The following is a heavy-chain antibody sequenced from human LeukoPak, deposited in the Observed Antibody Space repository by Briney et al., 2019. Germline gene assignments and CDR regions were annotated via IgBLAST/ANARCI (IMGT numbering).Heavy chain of an antibody. J-gene: IGHJ4*02. V-gene: IGHV3-21*01. CDR1: GFTFSFYT. CDR3: ARAPSCSTTTCYVDC. D-gene: IGHD2-2*01. CDR2: ISSSSTYI. Sequence: GSLRLSCEASGFTFSFYTMNWVRQAPGKGLEWVSSISSSSTYIYYADSVKGRFTISRDNAKNSVYLQMNSLRAEDTAVYYCARAPSCSTTTCYVDCWGQGTLVTVSS.